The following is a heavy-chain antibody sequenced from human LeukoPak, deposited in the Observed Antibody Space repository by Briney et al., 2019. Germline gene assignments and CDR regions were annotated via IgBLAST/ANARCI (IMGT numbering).Heavy chain of an antibody. Sequence: GASVKVSCKASGGTFSSYAIGWVRQAPGQGLEWMGGIIPIFGTANYAQKFQGRVTITADESTSTAYMELSSLRSEDTAVYYCARDRGQWLYYFDYWGQGTLVTVSS. J-gene: IGHJ4*02. CDR3: ARDRGQWLYYFDY. D-gene: IGHD6-19*01. CDR2: IIPIFGTA. V-gene: IGHV1-69*13. CDR1: GGTFSSYA.